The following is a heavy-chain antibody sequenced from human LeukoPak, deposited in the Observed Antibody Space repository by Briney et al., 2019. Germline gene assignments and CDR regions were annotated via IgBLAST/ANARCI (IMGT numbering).Heavy chain of an antibody. D-gene: IGHD4-17*01. CDR2: SYRTGSA. Sequence: SETLSLACTVSGGSISDYYWSWIRQPPGKGLEWIGYSYRTGSASYNPSLMSRVTISIDASKNQFSLRLRSVTDADTAIYYCARGDYGDSDYWGQGTLVTVSS. CDR1: GGSISDYY. CDR3: ARGDYGDSDY. J-gene: IGHJ4*02. V-gene: IGHV4-59*01.